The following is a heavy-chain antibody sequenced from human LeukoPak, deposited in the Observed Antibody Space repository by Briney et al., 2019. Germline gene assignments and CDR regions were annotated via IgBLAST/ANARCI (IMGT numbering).Heavy chain of an antibody. Sequence: GGSLRLACAASGFTFSSYWMHWVRQAPGKGLVWVSRINSDGSSTSYADSVKGRFTISRDNAKNTLYLQMNSLRAEDTAVYYCPRGNASGKRGLDYWGQGTLVTVSS. D-gene: IGHD3-10*01. CDR1: GFTFSSYW. CDR3: PRGNASGKRGLDY. J-gene: IGHJ4*02. CDR2: INSDGSST. V-gene: IGHV3-74*01.